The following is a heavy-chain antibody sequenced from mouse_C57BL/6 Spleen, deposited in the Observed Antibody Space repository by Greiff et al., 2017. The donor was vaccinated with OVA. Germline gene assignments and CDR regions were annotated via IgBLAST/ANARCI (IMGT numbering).Heavy chain of an antibody. V-gene: IGHV3-6*01. CDR2: ISYDGSN. CDR3: ASGTTVVATKAMDY. J-gene: IGHJ4*01. Sequence: DVQLQQSGPGLVKPSQSLPLTCPVTGYSLTSCYYWNWIRQFPGNQLEWMGYISYDGSNNYNPSLKNRISITRDTSKNQFFLKLKSVTTEDTATYYCASGTTVVATKAMDYRGQGTSVTVSS. D-gene: IGHD1-1*01. CDR1: GYSLTSCYY.